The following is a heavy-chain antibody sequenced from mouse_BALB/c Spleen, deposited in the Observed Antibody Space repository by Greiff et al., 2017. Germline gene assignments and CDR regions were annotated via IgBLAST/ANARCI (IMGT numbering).Heavy chain of an antibody. J-gene: IGHJ1*01. CDR2: ISSGGST. V-gene: IGHV5-6-5*01. CDR1: GFTFSSYA. D-gene: IGHD1-1*01. CDR3: ARLLLRSWYFDV. Sequence: EVQVVESGGGLVKPGGSLKLSCAASGFTFSSYAMSWVRQTPEKRLEWVASISSGGSTYYPDSVKGRFTISRDNARNILYLQMSRLRSEDTAMYYCARLLLRSWYFDVWGAGTTVTVSS.